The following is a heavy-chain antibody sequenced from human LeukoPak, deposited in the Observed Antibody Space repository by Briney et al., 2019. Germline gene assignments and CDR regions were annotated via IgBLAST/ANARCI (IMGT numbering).Heavy chain of an antibody. V-gene: IGHV3-23*01. J-gene: IGHJ5*02. CDR2: ISGSASSVSST. Sequence: GGSLRLSCAASGFTFSNYAMSWVRQAPGKGLEWVSAISGSASSVSSTYYADSVKGRFTISRDNSKNTLYLQMNSLRAEDTAVYYCAKADVGVTAIRINWFDPWGQGTLVTVSS. CDR3: AKADVGVTAIRINWFDP. D-gene: IGHD2-21*02. CDR1: GFTFSNYA.